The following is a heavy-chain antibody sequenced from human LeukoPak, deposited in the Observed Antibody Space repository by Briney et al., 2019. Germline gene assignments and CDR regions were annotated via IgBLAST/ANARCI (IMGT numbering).Heavy chain of an antibody. V-gene: IGHV3-21*01. Sequence: GGSLRLSCAASGFTFSNYSMNWVRQAPGKGLEWVSSIGCSSHFRYYADSLKGRVTISRDNAKNSLYLQMNSLRAEDTAVYYCARSCDGDCYSDYWGQGTLVTVSS. CDR2: IGCSSHFR. CDR1: GFTFSNYS. D-gene: IGHD2-21*02. J-gene: IGHJ4*02. CDR3: ARSCDGDCYSDY.